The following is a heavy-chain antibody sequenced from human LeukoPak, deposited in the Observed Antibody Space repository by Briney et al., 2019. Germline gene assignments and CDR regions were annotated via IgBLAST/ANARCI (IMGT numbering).Heavy chain of an antibody. J-gene: IGHJ4*02. CDR3: ARVRLADERAWAY. CDR2: ITPKSGDT. D-gene: IGHD3-3*02. V-gene: IGHV1-2*02. CDR1: GYTFTDFY. Sequence: AASVKVSFKPSGYTFTDFYIHWVRHAPGQGLEYVGWITPKSGDTYSPQRFQGRVTMTRDASISTAYMELSSLRSDDTAVYFCARVRLADERAWAYWGQGTLVTVSS.